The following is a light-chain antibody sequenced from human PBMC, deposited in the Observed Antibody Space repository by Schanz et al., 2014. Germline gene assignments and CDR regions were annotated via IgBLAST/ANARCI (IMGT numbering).Light chain of an antibody. Sequence: QFALTQPPSVSGSPGQSVTISCTGTGSDVGSYNRVSWYQQPPGTAPKLMIYEVSNRPSGVPDRFSGSKSGTSASLAISELRSDDEAVYYCETWDDSLSVGVFGGGTKVTVL. V-gene: IGLV2-18*01. CDR1: GSDVGSYNR. CDR3: ETWDDSLSVGV. CDR2: EVS. J-gene: IGLJ3*02.